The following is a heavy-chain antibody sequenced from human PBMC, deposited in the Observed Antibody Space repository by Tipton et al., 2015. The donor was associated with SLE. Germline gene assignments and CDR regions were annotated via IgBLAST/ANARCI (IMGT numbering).Heavy chain of an antibody. CDR3: VKDQGSSSPYYYGMDV. J-gene: IGHJ6*02. Sequence: SLRLSCAVSGFIFDDFAMSWVRQVPGKGLEWVSGINWNGDNTQYADSVRGRFTISRDNAKNSLYLQMNSLRPEDTALYYCVKDQGSSSPYYYGMDVWGQGTTVTVSS. D-gene: IGHD6-6*01. CDR1: GFIFDDFA. V-gene: IGHV3-20*04. CDR2: INWNGDNT.